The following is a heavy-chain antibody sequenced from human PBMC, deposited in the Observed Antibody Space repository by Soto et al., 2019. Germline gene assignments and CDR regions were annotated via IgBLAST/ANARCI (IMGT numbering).Heavy chain of an antibody. CDR2: IYWNDDK. V-gene: IGHV2-5*01. CDR3: AHSRDIVVVPAAPTLVNLNSYYYFGLDV. D-gene: IGHD2-2*01. CDR1: GVSLSTSGVV. J-gene: IGHJ6*02. Sequence: ISCXLWGVSLSTSGVVVALIRQPPGKSVEWLAVIYWNDDKRYSPSLKSRLTITKDTSKNQVVLTMTNMDPVDTATYYCAHSRDIVVVPAAPTLVNLNSYYYFGLDVWGQGTTLTVPS.